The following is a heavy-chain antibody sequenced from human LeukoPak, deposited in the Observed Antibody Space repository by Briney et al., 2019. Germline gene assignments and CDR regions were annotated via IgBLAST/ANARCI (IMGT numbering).Heavy chain of an antibody. J-gene: IGHJ4*02. CDR2: ISYDGSNK. CDR1: GFTFSSYG. Sequence: PGRSLRLSCAASGFTFSSYGMHWVRQAPGKGLEWVAVISYDGSNKYYADSVKGRFTISRDNSKNTLYLQMNSLRAEDTAVYYCAKLISGYDPRSISYFDYWGQGTLVTVSS. V-gene: IGHV3-30*18. D-gene: IGHD5-12*01. CDR3: AKLISGYDPRSISYFDY.